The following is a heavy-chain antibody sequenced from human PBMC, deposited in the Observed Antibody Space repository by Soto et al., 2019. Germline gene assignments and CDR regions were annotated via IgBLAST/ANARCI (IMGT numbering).Heavy chain of an antibody. D-gene: IGHD3-16*01. J-gene: IGHJ5*02. CDR3: ARAMPVIFVLKFSP. Sequence: ASVKVSCKASGYTFTSYGISWVRQAPGQGLEWMGWISAYNGNTNYAQKLQGRVTMTTDTSTSTAYMELRSLRSDATAVYYCARAMPVIFVLKFSPWGRGTLVTVSS. CDR2: ISAYNGNT. CDR1: GYTFTSYG. V-gene: IGHV1-18*01.